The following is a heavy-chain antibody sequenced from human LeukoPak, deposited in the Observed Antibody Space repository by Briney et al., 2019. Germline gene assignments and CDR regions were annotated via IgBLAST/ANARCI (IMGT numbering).Heavy chain of an antibody. CDR1: GGSISSYY. CDR3: ARHLSDHYGSSGYYFDS. Sequence: PSETLSLTCSVSGGSISSYYWSWIRQPPGRGLEWIGYIYYSGSTNYNPSLKSRVTISVDTSKNLFSLKLSSVTAADTAVFYCARHLSDHYGSSGYYFDSWGQGTLVTASS. V-gene: IGHV4-59*08. J-gene: IGHJ4*02. D-gene: IGHD3-22*01. CDR2: IYYSGST.